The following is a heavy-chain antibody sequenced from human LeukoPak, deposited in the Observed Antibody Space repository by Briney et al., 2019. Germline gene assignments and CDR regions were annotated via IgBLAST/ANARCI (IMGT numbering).Heavy chain of an antibody. CDR3: ASAIVVVPATTFDAFDI. V-gene: IGHV4-39*01. D-gene: IGHD2-21*02. J-gene: IGHJ3*02. CDR1: GGSISSSSYY. Sequence: SETLSLTCTVSGGSISSSSYYWGWIRQPPGKGLEWIGSIYYSGSTYYNPSLKRRVTISVDTSKNQFSLKLSSVTAADTAVYYCASAIVVVPATTFDAFDIWGQGTMVTVSS. CDR2: IYYSGST.